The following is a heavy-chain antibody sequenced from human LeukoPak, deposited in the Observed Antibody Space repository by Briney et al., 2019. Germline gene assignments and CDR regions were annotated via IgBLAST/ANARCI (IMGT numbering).Heavy chain of an antibody. CDR3: ARGYYDILTGRDY. CDR2: IYYSGST. Sequence: TSETLSLTCTVSGGSISSYYWGWIRQPPGKGLEWIGSIYYSGSTYYNPSLKSRVTISVDTSKNQFSLKLSSVTAADTAVYYCARGYYDILTGRDYWGQGTLVTVSS. D-gene: IGHD3-9*01. V-gene: IGHV4-39*07. CDR1: GGSISSYY. J-gene: IGHJ4*02.